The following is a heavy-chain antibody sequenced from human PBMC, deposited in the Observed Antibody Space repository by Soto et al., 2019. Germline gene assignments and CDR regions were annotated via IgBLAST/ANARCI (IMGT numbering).Heavy chain of an antibody. V-gene: IGHV1-18*01. J-gene: IGHJ6*02. D-gene: IGHD5-18*01. CDR1: GYTFYSHS. Sequence: QAQLVQSGAEVKKPGASVKVSCKASGYTFYSHSISWVRQAPGQGLEWMGRINGDYGNTQYAQKFRGRVTMTTDTSTTTVYMEVTNLRSDDTAVYYCARCIQGDYYYGMDVWGQGTTVTVSS. CDR3: ARCIQGDYYYGMDV. CDR2: INGDYGNT.